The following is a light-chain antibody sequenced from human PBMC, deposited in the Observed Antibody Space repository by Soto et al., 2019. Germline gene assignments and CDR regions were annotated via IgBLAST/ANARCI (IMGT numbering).Light chain of an antibody. CDR1: QSVSSY. CDR3: QQRSTWPPFT. J-gene: IGKJ3*01. Sequence: EIVLTQSPATLSLSPGERATLSCRASQSVSSYLAWYQQKPGQAPRLLIYDASNRATGIPARFSGSGSGTDFTLTICSLEPEDFAVYYCQQRSTWPPFTFGPGTKVDIK. V-gene: IGKV3-11*01. CDR2: DAS.